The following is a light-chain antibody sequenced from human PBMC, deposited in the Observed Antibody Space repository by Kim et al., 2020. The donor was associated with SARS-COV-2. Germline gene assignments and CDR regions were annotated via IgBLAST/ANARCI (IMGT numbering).Light chain of an antibody. V-gene: IGLV3-1*01. CDR3: QTWDSITVV. CDR1: KLGEKY. Sequence: SYELTQPPSVSVSPGQTASITCSGDKLGEKYACWYQQKPGQSPVLVIYQDTKRPSGIPERFSGSNSGNTATLTISGTQARDEADYYCQTWDSITVVFGGGTQLTVL. CDR2: QDT. J-gene: IGLJ2*01.